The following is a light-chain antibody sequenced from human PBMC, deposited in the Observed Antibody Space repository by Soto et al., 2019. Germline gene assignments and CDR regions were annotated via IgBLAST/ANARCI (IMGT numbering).Light chain of an antibody. CDR3: QQYGSSPSWT. CDR2: GAS. Sequence: EIVLTQSPGTLSLSPGEIATLSCRASQSVSSSYLAWYQQKPGQAPRLLIYGASSRATGIPDTFGGSGSGTDFTLTISRLEPEDFAVYYCQQYGSSPSWTCGQGTKVDIK. V-gene: IGKV3-20*01. CDR1: QSVSSSY. J-gene: IGKJ1*01.